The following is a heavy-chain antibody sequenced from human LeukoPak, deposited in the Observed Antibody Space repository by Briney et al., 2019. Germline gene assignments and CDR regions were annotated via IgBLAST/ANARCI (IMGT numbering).Heavy chain of an antibody. V-gene: IGHV1-2*02. CDR1: GYTFTGYY. D-gene: IGHD6-13*01. J-gene: IGHJ5*02. CDR2: INPNSGGT. CDR3: ARVVAAAGSWFDP. Sequence: ASVKVSCKASGYTFTGYYIHWVRQAPGQGLEWMGWINPNSGGTNYAQKFQGRVTMTRDTSISTAYMELSRPRSDDTAVYYCARVVAAAGSWFDPWGQGTLVTVSS.